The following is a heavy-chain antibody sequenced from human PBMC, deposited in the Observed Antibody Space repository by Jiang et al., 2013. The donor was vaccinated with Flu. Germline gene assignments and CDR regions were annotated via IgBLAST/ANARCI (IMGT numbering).Heavy chain of an antibody. J-gene: IGHJ4*02. Sequence: CGAEVKKPGASVKVSCQTSGYTFNIYYIHWVRQAPGQGLEWMGVINPNAESTEYAQKFQGRVTMTRDTSTRTLYMELSSLRSDDTAVYYCAREVDPRGYSGFIDYWGQGVLVTVSS. CDR1: GYTFNIYY. V-gene: IGHV1-46*02. CDR3: AREVDPRGYSGFIDY. D-gene: IGHD5-12*01. CDR2: INPNAEST.